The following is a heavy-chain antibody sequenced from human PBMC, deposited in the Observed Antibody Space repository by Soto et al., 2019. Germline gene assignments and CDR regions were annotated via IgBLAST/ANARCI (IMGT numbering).Heavy chain of an antibody. J-gene: IGHJ6*02. D-gene: IGHD6-19*01. CDR1: GFTFRSCG. CDR2: ISYDGSNK. Sequence: PGGSLRLSCAVSGFTFRSCGMHWVRKAPGKGLGWVAVISYDGSNKYYADSVKGRFTISRDNSKNTLYLQMNSLRAEDTAVYDCAKDRRSYGSGPRFYYYYYGIDVWGQGTTVTVSS. CDR3: AKDRRSYGSGPRFYYYYYGIDV. V-gene: IGHV3-30*18.